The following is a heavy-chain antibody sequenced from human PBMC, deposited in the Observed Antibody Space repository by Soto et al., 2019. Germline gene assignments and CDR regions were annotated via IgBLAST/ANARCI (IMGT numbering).Heavy chain of an antibody. Sequence: GGSLRLSCAASGFTFNTAWLTWVRQAPGKGLEWVASIKQDGSEQYYVDSVKGRFTISRDNAKNTLYLQMNSLRVEDTAVYYCARPPHGMDVWGQGTTVTVSS. J-gene: IGHJ6*02. CDR3: ARPPHGMDV. CDR2: IKQDGSEQ. V-gene: IGHV3-7*03. CDR1: GFTFNTAW.